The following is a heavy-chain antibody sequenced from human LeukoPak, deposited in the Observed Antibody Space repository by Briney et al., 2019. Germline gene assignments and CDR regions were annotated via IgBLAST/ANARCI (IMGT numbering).Heavy chain of an antibody. D-gene: IGHD2-15*01. CDR3: ARIRLIACFDS. J-gene: IGHJ4*02. V-gene: IGHV3-7*01. CDR2: INQDGSAK. Sequence: GGSLRLSCAASGFTFSSYWMSWVRQAPGKGLEWVANINQDGSAKYYVDSVKGRFTISRDNAKNSLYLQMDSLRAEDTAVYYCARIRLIACFDSWGQGTLVTVSS. CDR1: GFTFSSYW.